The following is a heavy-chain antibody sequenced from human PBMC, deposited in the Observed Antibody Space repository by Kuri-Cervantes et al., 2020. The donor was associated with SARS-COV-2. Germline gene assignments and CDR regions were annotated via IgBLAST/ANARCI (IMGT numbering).Heavy chain of an antibody. CDR2: INPNSGGT. CDR3: YCAPKEGFDS. D-gene: IGHD2-21*01. J-gene: IGHJ4*02. Sequence: ASVKVSCKASGYTFTSYDINWVRQAPGQGLEWMGWINPNSGGTNYAQKFQGRVTMTRDTSISTAYMELSSLTSEDTAIYYCYCAPKEGFDSWGQGTLVTVSS. CDR1: GYTFTSYD. V-gene: IGHV1-2*02.